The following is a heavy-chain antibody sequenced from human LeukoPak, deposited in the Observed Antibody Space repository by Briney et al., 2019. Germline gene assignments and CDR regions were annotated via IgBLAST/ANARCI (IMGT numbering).Heavy chain of an antibody. CDR1: GFTFSTYW. CDR2: IKSDGGT. J-gene: IGHJ1*01. D-gene: IGHD3-22*01. V-gene: IGHV3-74*01. Sequence: GGSLRLSCAASGFTFSTYWMHWVRQAPGKGLVWVSRIKSDGGTNYADSVKGRFTISRENAKKTVSLQMNSLRPEDTGVYYCAGAPSEIGGYYPEYFRHWGQGTLVTVSS. CDR3: AGAPSEIGGYYPEYFRH.